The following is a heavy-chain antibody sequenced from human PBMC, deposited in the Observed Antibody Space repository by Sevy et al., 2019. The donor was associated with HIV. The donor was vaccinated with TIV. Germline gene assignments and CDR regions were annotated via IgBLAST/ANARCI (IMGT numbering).Heavy chain of an antibody. Sequence: GGSLRLSCGASGFTFSNYAMSWVRRAPGKGPEWVSGLKNGGSTYDADSVKGRFTISRDNSTKMVFLQMNSLRAEDTAVYYSASGDTTMITDLDYWGQGALVTVSS. CDR1: GFTFSNYA. CDR2: LKNGGST. D-gene: IGHD5-18*01. J-gene: IGHJ4*02. CDR3: ASGDTTMITDLDY. V-gene: IGHV3-23*01.